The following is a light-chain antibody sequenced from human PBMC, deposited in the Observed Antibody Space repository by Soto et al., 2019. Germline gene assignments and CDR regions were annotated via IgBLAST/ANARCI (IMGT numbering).Light chain of an antibody. Sequence: EIVMTQSPATLSVSPVERATLSCIASQSVSSNLAWYQQKPGQAPRLLIYGASTRATGIPARFSGSGSGTEFTLTISSLQSEDFAVYYCQQYNNWPGTFGQGTKVDIK. V-gene: IGKV3-15*01. J-gene: IGKJ1*01. CDR1: QSVSSN. CDR2: GAS. CDR3: QQYNNWPGT.